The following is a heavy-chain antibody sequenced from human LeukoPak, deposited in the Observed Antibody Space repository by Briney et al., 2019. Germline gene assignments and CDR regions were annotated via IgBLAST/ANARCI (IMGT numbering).Heavy chain of an antibody. CDR2: VYHSGST. V-gene: IGHV4-59*01. J-gene: IGHJ4*02. CDR1: GGSISSYY. CDR3: ARAGNYYYSSGYYSHFDY. Sequence: PSETLSFTCTVSGGSISSYYWSWIRQPPGKGLEWIGHVYHSGSTNYNPALKSRVTISVDTSKNQFSLKLSSVTAADTAVYYCARAGNYYYSSGYYSHFDYWGQGTLVTVSS. D-gene: IGHD3-22*01.